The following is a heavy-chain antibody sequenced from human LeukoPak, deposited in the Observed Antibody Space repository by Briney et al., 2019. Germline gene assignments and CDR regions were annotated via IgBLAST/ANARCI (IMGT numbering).Heavy chain of an antibody. CDR3: VRDQGYCTSASCRGDAFDV. D-gene: IGHD2-2*01. CDR2: IKEDGSEK. J-gene: IGHJ3*01. V-gene: IGHV3-7*01. CDR1: GFTFSTHW. Sequence: GGSLRLSCAASGFTFSTHWMSWVRQAPGKGLEGVAKIKEDGSEKDYVDSVKGRFTISRDNAKNSLSLQMHSLRDEDTAVYYCVRDQGYCTSASCRGDAFDVWGQGSMVSVSS.